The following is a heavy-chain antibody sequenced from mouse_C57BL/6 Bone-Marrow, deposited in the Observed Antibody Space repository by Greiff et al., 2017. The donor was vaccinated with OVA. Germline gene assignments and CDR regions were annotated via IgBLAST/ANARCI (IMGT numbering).Heavy chain of an antibody. D-gene: IGHD3-3*01. J-gene: IGHJ4*01. CDR1: GIDFSRYW. Sequence: EVKLLQSGGGLVQPGGSLKLSCAASGIDFSRYWMSWVRRAPGKGLEWIGEINPDSSTINYAPSLKDKFIISRDNAKNTLYLQMSKVRSEDTALYYCARRRAGHYAMDDWGQGTSVTVSS. CDR2: INPDSSTI. CDR3: ARRRAGHYAMDD. V-gene: IGHV4-1*01.